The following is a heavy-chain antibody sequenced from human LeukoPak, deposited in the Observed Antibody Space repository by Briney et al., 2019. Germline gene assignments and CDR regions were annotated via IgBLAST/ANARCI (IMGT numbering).Heavy chain of an antibody. V-gene: IGHV4-59*01. Sequence: PSETLSLTCTVSGGSISSYYWSWIRQPPGKGLEWIGYIYYSGSTNYNPSLKSRVTISVDTSKNQFSLKLSSVTAADTAVYYCARGAYCGGDCYSIDQPEHAFDIWGQGTMVTVSS. CDR3: ARGAYCGGDCYSIDQPEHAFDI. CDR1: GGSISSYY. J-gene: IGHJ3*02. CDR2: IYYSGST. D-gene: IGHD2-21*02.